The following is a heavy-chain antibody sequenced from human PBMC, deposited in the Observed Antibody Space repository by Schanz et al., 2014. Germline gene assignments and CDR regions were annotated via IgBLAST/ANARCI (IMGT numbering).Heavy chain of an antibody. D-gene: IGHD3-22*01. V-gene: IGHV1-69*08. J-gene: IGHJ3*02. CDR1: GGTFSSYT. Sequence: QVPLVQSGAEVKKPGSSVKVSCKASGGTFSSYTISWVRQAPGQGPEWMGRIIPILGMENYAQKFQGRVTITADISTSTAYMDLSSLRSDDTAVYYCARDIQYHYDTSGPVGAFDIWGQGTVVTVSS. CDR2: IIPILGME. CDR3: ARDIQYHYDTSGPVGAFDI.